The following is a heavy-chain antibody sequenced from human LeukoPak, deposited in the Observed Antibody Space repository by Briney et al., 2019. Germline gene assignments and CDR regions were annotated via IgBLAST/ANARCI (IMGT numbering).Heavy chain of an antibody. V-gene: IGHV3-23*01. CDR2: ISGSGGST. Sequence: GGSPRLSCAASGFTFSSYAMSWVRQAPGKGLEWVSAISGSGGSTYYADSVKGRFTISRDNSKNTLVLQMNSLRSEDTAVYFCARDNRDWAFDYWGQGTLVTVSS. CDR1: GFTFSSYA. CDR3: ARDNRDWAFDY. D-gene: IGHD2-21*02. J-gene: IGHJ4*02.